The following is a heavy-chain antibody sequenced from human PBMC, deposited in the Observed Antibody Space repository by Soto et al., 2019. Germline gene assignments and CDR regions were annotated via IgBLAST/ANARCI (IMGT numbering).Heavy chain of an antibody. Sequence: ASVKVSCKASGYSFTSYAIYWVRQAPGQRLEWMGWINAGNGNTKYSQKLQGRVTFTGDTSASTAHMELSSLRSEDTAVYFCARGVENIVVVLDVFGYYGMDVWGQGTTVTVSS. D-gene: IGHD2-2*01. V-gene: IGHV1-3*01. CDR2: INAGNGNT. CDR1: GYSFTSYA. CDR3: ARGVENIVVVLDVFGYYGMDV. J-gene: IGHJ6*02.